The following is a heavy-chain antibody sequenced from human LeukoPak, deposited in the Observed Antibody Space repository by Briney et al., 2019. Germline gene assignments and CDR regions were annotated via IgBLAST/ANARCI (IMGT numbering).Heavy chain of an antibody. D-gene: IGHD5-18*01. CDR1: GFIFTSYA. CDR3: AKTPIQLWDWAFFDY. V-gene: IGHV3-23*01. Sequence: PGGSLRLSCAASGFIFTSYAMSWVRQAPGKGPEWVSGISASGGGTYYGDSVKGRFTISRDNSKNTLYLQMNSLRAEDTAVYYCAKTPIQLWDWAFFDYWGQGTLVTVSS. J-gene: IGHJ4*02. CDR2: ISASGGGT.